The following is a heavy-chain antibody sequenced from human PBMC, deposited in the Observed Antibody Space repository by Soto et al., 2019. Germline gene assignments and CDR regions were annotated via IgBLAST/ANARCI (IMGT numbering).Heavy chain of an antibody. J-gene: IGHJ5*02. CDR3: AKDLSDTAMVKSMGWFAP. CDR2: ISGSGGST. CDR1: GFTFSSYA. D-gene: IGHD5-18*01. Sequence: GGSLRLSCAASGFTFSSYAMSWVRQAPGKGLEWVSAISGSGGSTYYADSVKGRFTISRDNSKNTLYLQMNSLRAEDTAVYYCAKDLSDTAMVKSMGWFAPWGQGTLVPVSS. V-gene: IGHV3-23*01.